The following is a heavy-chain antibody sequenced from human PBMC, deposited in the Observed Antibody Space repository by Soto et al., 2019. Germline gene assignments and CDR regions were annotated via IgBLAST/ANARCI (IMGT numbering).Heavy chain of an antibody. CDR3: ARDRYSYGYYYYGMDV. V-gene: IGHV1-18*04. D-gene: IGHD5-18*01. CDR1: GYTFTSYG. J-gene: IGHJ6*02. CDR2: ISAYNGNT. Sequence: ASVKVSCKASGYTFTSYGISWVRQAPGQGLEWMGWISAYNGNTNYAQKLQGRVTMTTDTSTSTAYMELRSLRSDDTAVYYCARDRYSYGYYYYGMDVWGQGTTVTVS.